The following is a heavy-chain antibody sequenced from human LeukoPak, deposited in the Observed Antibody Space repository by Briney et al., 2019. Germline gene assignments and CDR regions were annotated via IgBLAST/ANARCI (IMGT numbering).Heavy chain of an antibody. Sequence: GASVKVSCKASGYTFISYDINWVRQATGQGLEWMGWMNPNSGNTGYAQKFQGRVTMTRNTSISTAYMELSSLRSEDTAVYYCARSGGDGYCSTTLCRAASDWGQGTLVTVSS. J-gene: IGHJ4*02. V-gene: IGHV1-8*01. CDR1: GYTFISYD. CDR3: ARSGGDGYCSTTLCRAASD. CDR2: MNPNSGNT. D-gene: IGHD2-2*01.